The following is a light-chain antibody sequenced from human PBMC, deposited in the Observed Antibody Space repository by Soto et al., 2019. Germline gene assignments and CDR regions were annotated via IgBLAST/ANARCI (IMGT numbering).Light chain of an antibody. J-gene: IGKJ2*01. CDR1: QSISNNY. CDR2: AAS. V-gene: IGKV3-20*01. Sequence: EIVLTQSPGTLSLSPGERATLSCRASQSISNNYLAWHQQKPGQAPRLLIHAASSRATGIPDKFGGSESGTDFTLTISSMEPEDFAVYYCQQYGSTPYAFGQGTTLEIK. CDR3: QQYGSTPYA.